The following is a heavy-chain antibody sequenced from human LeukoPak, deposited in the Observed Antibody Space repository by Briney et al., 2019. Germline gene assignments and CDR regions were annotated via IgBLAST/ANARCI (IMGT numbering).Heavy chain of an antibody. CDR1: GYTFTGYY. J-gene: IGHJ4*02. Sequence: ASVKVSCKASGYTFTGYYMHWVRQAPGQGLEWMGWINPNSGGTNYAQKFQGRVTMTRDTPISTAYMELSRLRSDDTAVYYCARDRGVRGVIIVYFDYWGQGTLVTVSS. CDR2: INPNSGGT. CDR3: ARDRGVRGVIIVYFDY. V-gene: IGHV1-2*02. D-gene: IGHD3-10*01.